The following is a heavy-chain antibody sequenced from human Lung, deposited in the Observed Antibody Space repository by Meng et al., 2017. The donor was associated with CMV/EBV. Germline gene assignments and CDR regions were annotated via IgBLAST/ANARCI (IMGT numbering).Heavy chain of an antibody. Sequence: SVKVSCKASRGRFGNWGISWARQAPGQGLEWMGGIIPFLGVASYASKFKGRFTITTDKSTGTVYMDLSSLRSEVTAVYYCSADSVARRDYWGQGTMVTVSS. J-gene: IGHJ4*02. D-gene: IGHD2-21*01. CDR1: RGRFGNWG. V-gene: IGHV1-69*10. CDR3: SADSVARRDY. CDR2: IIPFLGVA.